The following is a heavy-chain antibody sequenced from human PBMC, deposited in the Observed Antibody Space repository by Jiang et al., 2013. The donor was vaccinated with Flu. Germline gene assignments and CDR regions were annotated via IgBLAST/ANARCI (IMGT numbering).Heavy chain of an antibody. CDR3: ARGVVQVPASDYFDY. Sequence: GSGLVKPSETLSLTCTVSDYSINTGYYWGWIRQPPGRGLEWIGSIYRTGSTYDNPSLKSRVTISIDTSRNQFSLKLSSVTAADTAVYYCARGVVQVPASDYFDYWGQGTLVTVSS. J-gene: IGHJ4*02. V-gene: IGHV4-38-2*02. CDR1: DYSINTGYY. D-gene: IGHD2-21*01. CDR2: IYRTGST.